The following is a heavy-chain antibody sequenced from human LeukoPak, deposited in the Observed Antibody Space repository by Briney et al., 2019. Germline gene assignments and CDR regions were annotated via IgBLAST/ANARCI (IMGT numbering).Heavy chain of an antibody. J-gene: IGHJ6*02. D-gene: IGHD4/OR15-4a*01. CDR3: ARSPLDYGVSRMDV. Sequence: SETLSLTCTVSGGSLSSYYWSWIRQPPGKGLEWIGYIYYSGGTIYNPSLKSRVTFSIDTSKNQFSLKLSSVTAADTAVYYCARSPLDYGVSRMDVWGRGTTVTVSS. V-gene: IGHV4-59*01. CDR1: GGSLSSYY. CDR2: IYYSGGT.